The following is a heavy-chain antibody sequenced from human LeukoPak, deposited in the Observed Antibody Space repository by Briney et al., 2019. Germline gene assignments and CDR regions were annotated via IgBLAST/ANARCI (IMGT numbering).Heavy chain of an antibody. CDR1: TFTFGNYW. CDR3: ARDLYYYDSSGYYRGLDY. Sequence: PGGSLRLSCAASTFTFGNYWMSWVRQAPGKGLEWVANIKHDGSEENYVDSVKGRFTISRDNAKGSLSLQMNSLRGEDTAVYYCARDLYYYDSSGYYRGLDYWGQGTLVTVSS. V-gene: IGHV3-7*01. D-gene: IGHD3-22*01. CDR2: IKHDGSEE. J-gene: IGHJ4*02.